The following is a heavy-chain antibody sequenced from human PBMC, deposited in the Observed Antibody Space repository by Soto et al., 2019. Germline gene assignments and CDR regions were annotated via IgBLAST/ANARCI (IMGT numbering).Heavy chain of an antibody. V-gene: IGHV3-74*01. J-gene: IGHJ4*02. D-gene: IGHD3-16*01. CDR3: ARMGATRGGIDY. CDR1: GDRVRSSL. CDR2: INSDGSST. Sequence: PGGSLGLCCASSGDRVRSSLVDWFCQAPGKGLVWVSRINSDGSSTSYADSVKGRFTISRDNAKNTLYLQMNSLRAEDTAVYYCARMGATRGGIDYWGQGTLVTVSS.